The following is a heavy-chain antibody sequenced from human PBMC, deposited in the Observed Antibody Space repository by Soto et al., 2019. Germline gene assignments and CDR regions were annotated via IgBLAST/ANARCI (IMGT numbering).Heavy chain of an antibody. CDR2: IYPGDSDT. Sequence: GEALKISCKGSGYSFTSYWIGWVRQMPGKGLEWMGIIYPGDSDTRYSPSFQGQVTISADKSISTAYLQWSSLKASDTAMYYCARQGYYYGSGSSYYYYYYMDVWGKGTTVTVS. V-gene: IGHV5-51*01. CDR3: ARQGYYYGSGSSYYYYYYMDV. CDR1: GYSFTSYW. J-gene: IGHJ6*03. D-gene: IGHD3-10*01.